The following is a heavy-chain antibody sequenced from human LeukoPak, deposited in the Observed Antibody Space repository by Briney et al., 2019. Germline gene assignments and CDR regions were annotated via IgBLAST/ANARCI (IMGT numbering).Heavy chain of an antibody. CDR2: IRYDGSNK. Sequence: PGGSLRLSCAASGFTFSSYGMHWVRQAPGKGLEWVAFIRYDGSNKYYADSVKGRFTISRDNSRNTLYLQMNSLRAEDTAVYYCAKAPYNSGSYDYWGQGTLVTVSS. V-gene: IGHV3-30*02. CDR3: AKAPYNSGSYDY. CDR1: GFTFSSYG. J-gene: IGHJ4*02. D-gene: IGHD1-26*01.